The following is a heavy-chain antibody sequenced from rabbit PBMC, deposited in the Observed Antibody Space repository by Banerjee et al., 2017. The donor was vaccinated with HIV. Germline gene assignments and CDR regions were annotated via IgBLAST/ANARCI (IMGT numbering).Heavy chain of an antibody. V-gene: IGHV1S45*01. CDR3: ARGGYSYGWNNYFNL. D-gene: IGHD6-1*01. Sequence: QEQLEESGGDLVKPEGSLTLTCTASGFSFSTNAMCWFRQAPGKGLEWIACIYTSSGNTDYASWVNGRFTISKTSSTTVTLQMTSLTAADTATYFCARGGYSYGWNNYFNLWGPGTLVTVS. J-gene: IGHJ4*01. CDR1: GFSFSTNA. CDR2: IYTSSGNT.